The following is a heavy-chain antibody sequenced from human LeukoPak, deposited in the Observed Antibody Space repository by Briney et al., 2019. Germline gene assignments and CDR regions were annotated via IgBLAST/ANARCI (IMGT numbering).Heavy chain of an antibody. CDR2: INHSGST. CDR1: IESFSGYY. J-gene: IGHJ4*02. CDR3: ARDNIHDYGVNY. D-gene: IGHD4-17*01. Sequence: SETLSLTCAVYIESFSGYYWSWIRQPPGKGLEWIGEINHSGSTNYNPSLKSRVTISVDTSKNQFSLKLSSVTAADTAVYYCARDNIHDYGVNYWGQGTLVTVSS. V-gene: IGHV4-34*01.